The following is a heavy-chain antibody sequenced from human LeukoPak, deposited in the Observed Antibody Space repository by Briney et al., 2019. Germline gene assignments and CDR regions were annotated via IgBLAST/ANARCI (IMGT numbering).Heavy chain of an antibody. Sequence: SETLSLTCTVSGGSISSGAYYWSWIRQPARKGLEWIGRIYTSGSTTYNPSLKSRVTISVDTSKNQFSLKLSSVTAADTAVYYCASYYYEDAFDIWGQGTMVTVSS. V-gene: IGHV4-61*02. CDR2: IYTSGST. J-gene: IGHJ3*02. CDR3: ASYYYEDAFDI. CDR1: GGSISSGAYY. D-gene: IGHD3-22*01.